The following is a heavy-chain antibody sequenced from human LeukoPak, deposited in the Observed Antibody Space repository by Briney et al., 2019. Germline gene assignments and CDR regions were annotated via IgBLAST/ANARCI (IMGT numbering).Heavy chain of an antibody. CDR2: ISGSGGST. D-gene: IGHD3-22*01. CDR1: GFTSSSYA. Sequence: GGSLRLSCAASGFTSSSYAMSWVRQAPGKGLEWVSAISGSGGSTYYADSVKGRFTISRDNAKNSLYLQMNSLRAEDTAVYYCARDPHVVVAIEAVVDYWGQGTLVTVSS. CDR3: ARDPHVVVAIEAVVDY. V-gene: IGHV3-23*01. J-gene: IGHJ4*02.